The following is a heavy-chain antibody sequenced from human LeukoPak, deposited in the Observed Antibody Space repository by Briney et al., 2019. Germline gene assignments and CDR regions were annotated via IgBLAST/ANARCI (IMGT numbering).Heavy chain of an antibody. Sequence: GGSLRLSCAGSGFAFSSFEMNWVRQAPGKGLEWVSYISTSGSNIHYVGSVKGRFTISRDNAKNSLYLQMNSLREEDTAAYYCARGTTINNFDYWGQGTLVTVSS. V-gene: IGHV3-48*03. CDR1: GFAFSSFE. CDR3: ARGTTINNFDY. J-gene: IGHJ4*02. D-gene: IGHD3-9*01. CDR2: ISTSGSNI.